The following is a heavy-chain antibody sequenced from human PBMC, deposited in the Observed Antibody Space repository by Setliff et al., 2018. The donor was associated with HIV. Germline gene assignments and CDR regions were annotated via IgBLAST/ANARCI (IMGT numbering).Heavy chain of an antibody. Sequence: PGGSLRLSCEASGFPFSSFWMSWVRQAPGKGLEWVANIKQDGRDKYYVDSVKDRFTISRDNTRMSLYLEMSSLRADDTAVYYCAREVYRSPSFNHWGHGVLVTVSS. D-gene: IGHD4-4*01. J-gene: IGHJ4*01. CDR1: GFPFSSFW. CDR2: IKQDGRDK. V-gene: IGHV3-7*03. CDR3: AREVYRSPSFNH.